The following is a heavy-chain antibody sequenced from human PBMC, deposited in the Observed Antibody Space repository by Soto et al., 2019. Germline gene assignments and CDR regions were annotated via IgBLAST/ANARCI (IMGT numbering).Heavy chain of an antibody. CDR3: ARAGNAYCSSTSCYRGGWDYYYYYYMDV. D-gene: IGHD2-2*01. J-gene: IGHJ6*03. CDR1: GFTFSSYA. Sequence: GGSLRLSCAASGFTFSSYAMHWVRQAPGKGLEYVSAISSNGGSTYYANSVKGRFTISRDNSKNTVYLQMGSLRAEDMAVYYCARAGNAYCSSTSCYRGGWDYYYYYYMDVWGKGTTVTVSS. V-gene: IGHV3-64*01. CDR2: ISSNGGST.